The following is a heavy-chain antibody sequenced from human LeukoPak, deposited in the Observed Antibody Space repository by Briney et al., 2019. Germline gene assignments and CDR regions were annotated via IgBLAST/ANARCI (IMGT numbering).Heavy chain of an antibody. CDR2: INTNTGNP. Sequence: ASVKVSCKASGYTFTSYAMNWVRQAPGQGLEWMGWINTNTGNPTYAQGFTGRFVFSLDTSVSTAYLQISSLKAEDTAVYYCARDRPPYYYDSSGYKGAFDIWGQGTMATVSS. D-gene: IGHD3-22*01. CDR3: ARDRPPYYYDSSGYKGAFDI. J-gene: IGHJ3*02. V-gene: IGHV7-4-1*02. CDR1: GYTFTSYA.